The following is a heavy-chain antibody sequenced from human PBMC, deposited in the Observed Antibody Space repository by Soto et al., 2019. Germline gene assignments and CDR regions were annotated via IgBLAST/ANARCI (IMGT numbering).Heavy chain of an antibody. J-gene: IGHJ4*02. V-gene: IGHV4-31*02. CDR3: ARDWGSSGWPN. CDR2: IYFTGTT. D-gene: IGHD6-19*01. Sequence: SSGGYYWSWIRQHPGKGLEWVGYIYFTGTTLYNPSLKSRLAISVDTSKNQFSLKLTSVTAADTAVYYCARDWGSSGWPNWGQGVLVTVSS. CDR1: SSGGYY.